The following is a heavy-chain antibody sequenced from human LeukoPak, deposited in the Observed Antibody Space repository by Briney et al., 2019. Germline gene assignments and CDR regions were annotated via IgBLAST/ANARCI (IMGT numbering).Heavy chain of an antibody. J-gene: IGHJ4*02. Sequence: GGSLRLSCAASGFTFSNYAMSWVRQAPGKGLEYVSAISSNGGSTYYADSVKGRFTISRDNSKNTLYLQMSSLRAEDTAVYYCVKDVSRYSGYDSTFDYWGQGTLVTVSS. CDR3: VKDVSRYSGYDSTFDY. CDR2: ISSNGGST. D-gene: IGHD5-12*01. CDR1: GFTFSNYA. V-gene: IGHV3-64D*06.